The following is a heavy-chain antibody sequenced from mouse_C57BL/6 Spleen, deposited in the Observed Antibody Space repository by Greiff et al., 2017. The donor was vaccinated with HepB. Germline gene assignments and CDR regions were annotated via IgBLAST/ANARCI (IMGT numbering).Heavy chain of an antibody. CDR2: IRNKANGYTT. V-gene: IGHV7-3*01. Sequence: EVQLQESGGGLVQPGGSLSLSCAASGFTFTDYYMSWVRQPPGKALEWLGFIRNKANGYTTEYSASVKGRFTISRDNSQSILYLQMNALRAEDSATYYGARYIAVVRYCDVWGTGTTVTVSS. J-gene: IGHJ1*03. D-gene: IGHD1-1*01. CDR1: GFTFTDYY. CDR3: ARYIAVVRYCDV.